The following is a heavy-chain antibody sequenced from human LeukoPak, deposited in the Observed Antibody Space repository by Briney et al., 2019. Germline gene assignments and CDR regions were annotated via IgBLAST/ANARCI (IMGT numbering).Heavy chain of an antibody. CDR3: AKDGARDGYNYPDY. J-gene: IGHJ4*02. CDR1: GFTFSSYS. CDR2: ISGSGDFT. V-gene: IGHV3-23*01. D-gene: IGHD5-24*01. Sequence: GGSLRLSCAASGFTFSSYSMSWVRQAPGKGLEWVSDISGSGDFTYYADSVKGRFTISRDKSKNTLYLQMNSLRAEDTAVYYCAKDGARDGYNYPDYWGQGTLVTVSS.